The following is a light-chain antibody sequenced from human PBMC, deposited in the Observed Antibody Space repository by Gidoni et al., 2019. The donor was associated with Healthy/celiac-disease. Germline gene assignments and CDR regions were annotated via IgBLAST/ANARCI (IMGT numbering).Light chain of an antibody. Sequence: DIQMTQSPSSLSASVGDRGTITCRASQSISSYLNWYQQKPGKDPKLLIYAASSLQSGVPSRFSGSGAWTDFTLIISSLQPEDFATYYCQQSYSTPMYTFGQGTKLEIK. CDR2: AAS. V-gene: IGKV1-39*01. CDR3: QQSYSTPMYT. J-gene: IGKJ2*01. CDR1: QSISSY.